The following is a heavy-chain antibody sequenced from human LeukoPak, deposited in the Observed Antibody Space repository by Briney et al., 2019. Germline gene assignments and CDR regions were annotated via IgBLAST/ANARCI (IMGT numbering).Heavy chain of an antibody. CDR1: GGTFSSYA. D-gene: IGHD2-2*01. V-gene: IGHV1-69*04. Sequence: ASVKVSCKASGGTFSSYAISWVRQAPGQGLEWMGRIIPILGIANYAQKFQGRVTITADKSTSTAYMELSSLRSEDTAVYYCANVPAAPTKTGQGEFWTWGQGTLVTVSS. CDR3: ANVPAAPTKTGQGEFWT. CDR2: IIPILGIA. J-gene: IGHJ5*02.